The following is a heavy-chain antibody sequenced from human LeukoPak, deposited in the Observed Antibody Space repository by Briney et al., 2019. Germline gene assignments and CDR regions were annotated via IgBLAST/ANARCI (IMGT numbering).Heavy chain of an antibody. CDR3: ARVRSSGWYRRYYFDY. V-gene: IGHV1-2*02. CDR1: GYTFTGYY. CDR2: INPNSGGT. J-gene: IGHJ4*02. Sequence: GASVKVSCKASGYTFTGYYMHWVRQAPGQGLEWMGWINPNSGGTNYAQKFQGRVTMTRDTSISTAYMELSRLRSDDTAVYYCARVRSSGWYRRYYFDYWGQGTLVTVSS. D-gene: IGHD6-19*01.